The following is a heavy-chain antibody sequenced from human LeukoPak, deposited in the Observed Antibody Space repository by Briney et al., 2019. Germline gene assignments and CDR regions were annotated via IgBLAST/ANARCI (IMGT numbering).Heavy chain of an antibody. J-gene: IGHJ5*02. D-gene: IGHD3-10*01. CDR3: ARVGRMVRGVGEHNLGWFDP. CDR1: GGSISSGDYY. Sequence: SQTPSLTCTVSGGSISSGDYYWSWIRQHPGKGLEWIGYIYYSGSAYYNASLKSRRTISVDTSKNQFSLKLSSVTAADPAVYYCARVGRMVRGVGEHNLGWFDPWGQGTLVTVSS. V-gene: IGHV4-31*03. CDR2: IYYSGSA.